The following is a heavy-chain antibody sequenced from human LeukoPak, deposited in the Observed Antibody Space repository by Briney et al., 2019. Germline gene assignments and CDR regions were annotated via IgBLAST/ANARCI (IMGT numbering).Heavy chain of an antibody. CDR3: AVLAAAWYFDL. D-gene: IGHD6-13*01. CDR2: INPNSGGT. V-gene: IGHV1-2*02. J-gene: IGHJ2*01. Sequence: ASVKVSCKASGYTFTSYAMHWVRQAPGQRLEWMGWINPNSGGTNYAQKFQGRVTMTRDTSISTAYMELSRLRSDDTAVYYCAVLAAAWYFDLWGRGTLVTVSS. CDR1: GYTFTSYA.